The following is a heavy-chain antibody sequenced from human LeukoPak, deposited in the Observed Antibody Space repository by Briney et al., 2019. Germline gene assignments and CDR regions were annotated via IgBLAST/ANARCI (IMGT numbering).Heavy chain of an antibody. D-gene: IGHD3-10*01. Sequence: SETLSLTCTVYGGSFSGYYWSWIRQPPGKGLEWIGNIFYSGSIYYSPSLKSRVTISLDTSRNQFSLKLNSVTAADTAVYYCAKSNGYGLVDIWGQGTMVTVSS. V-gene: IGHV4-34*12. CDR1: GGSFSGYY. CDR3: AKSNGYGLVDI. CDR2: IFYSGSI. J-gene: IGHJ3*02.